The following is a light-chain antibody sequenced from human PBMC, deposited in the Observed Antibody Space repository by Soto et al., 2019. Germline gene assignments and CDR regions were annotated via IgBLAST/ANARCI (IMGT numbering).Light chain of an antibody. Sequence: EIVLTQSPATLFVSPGERATLSCRASQSISSLLAWYQQKPGQAPRLLIYSASTRASGILARFSGSGSGADFTLTISSLQSEDFAVYYCQQYYDWPITFGQGTRLDIK. V-gene: IGKV3-15*01. J-gene: IGKJ5*01. CDR2: SAS. CDR3: QQYYDWPIT. CDR1: QSISSL.